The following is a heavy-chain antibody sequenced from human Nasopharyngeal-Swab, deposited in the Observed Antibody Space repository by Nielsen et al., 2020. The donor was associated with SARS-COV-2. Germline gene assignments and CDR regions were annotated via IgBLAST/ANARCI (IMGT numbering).Heavy chain of an antibody. CDR1: GFTFSSYW. J-gene: IGHJ6*02. CDR3: ARDGIAAAGNYYYYGMDV. D-gene: IGHD6-13*01. Sequence: GESLKISCAASGFTFSSYWMSWVRQAPGKGLEWVANIKQDGSEKYYVESVKGRFTISRDNAKNSLSLQMNSLRAEDTAVYYCARDGIAAAGNYYYYGMDVWGQGTTVTVSS. CDR2: IKQDGSEK. V-gene: IGHV3-7*01.